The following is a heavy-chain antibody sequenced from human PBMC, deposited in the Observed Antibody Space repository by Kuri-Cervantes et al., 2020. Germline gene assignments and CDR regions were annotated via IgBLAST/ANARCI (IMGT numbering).Heavy chain of an antibody. V-gene: IGHV4-4*07. CDR1: DDSISRYY. D-gene: IGHD2/OR15-2a*01. CDR3: VADSNSFWGY. Sequence: GSLRLSCTVSDDSISRYYWSWIRQPAGKGLEWIGRIYISENTNYNPSLKSRVTISVDKSKNQVSLRLTSVTVADTAVYYCVADSNSFWGYWGQGALVTVSS. CDR2: IYISENT. J-gene: IGHJ4*02.